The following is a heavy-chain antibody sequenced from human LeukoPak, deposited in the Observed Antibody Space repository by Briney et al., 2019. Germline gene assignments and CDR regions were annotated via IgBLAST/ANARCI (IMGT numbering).Heavy chain of an antibody. J-gene: IGHJ5*02. CDR2: IYYTGST. V-gene: IGHV4-39*07. CDR1: GASISGSGYY. CDR3: ARSHGRLRSQPPLTWFDP. D-gene: IGHD5-12*01. Sequence: SETLSLTCAVSGASISGSGYYLGWIRQPPGKGLEWIGNIYYTGSTYYNASLQSRVAISIDMSKNQFSLKLSPVTAADTAVYYCARSHGRLRSQPPLTWFDPWGQGTLVTVSS.